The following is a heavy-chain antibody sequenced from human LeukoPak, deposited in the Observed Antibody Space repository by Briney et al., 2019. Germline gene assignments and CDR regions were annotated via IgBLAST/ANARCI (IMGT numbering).Heavy chain of an antibody. CDR3: AKDRGRYYDSSGYYWGYYFDS. J-gene: IGHJ4*02. V-gene: IGHV3-23*01. CDR1: GFTFISYA. CDR2: IGGSGGST. Sequence: LTGGSLRLSCAASGFTFISYAMHWIRQAPGKGLEWVSTIGGSGGSTYYADSVKGRFTISRDNSKNTLYLQMSSLRAEDTAVYYCAKDRGRYYDSSGYYWGYYFDSWGQGILVTVST. D-gene: IGHD3-22*01.